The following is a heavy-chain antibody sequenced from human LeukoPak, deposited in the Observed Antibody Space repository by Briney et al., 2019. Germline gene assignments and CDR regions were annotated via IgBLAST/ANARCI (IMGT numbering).Heavy chain of an antibody. CDR3: ASLYVYFWGSFRPGNVFDI. D-gene: IGHD3-16*02. CDR2: ISSSGSTI. V-gene: IGHV3-11*01. J-gene: IGHJ3*02. CDR1: GFTFSDYY. Sequence: PGGSLRLSCAASGFTFSDYYTSWIRQAPGKGLEWVSYISSSGSTIYYADSVKGRFTISRDNAKNSLYLQMNSLRAEDTAVYYCASLYVYFWGSFRPGNVFDIGGQGKMVTV.